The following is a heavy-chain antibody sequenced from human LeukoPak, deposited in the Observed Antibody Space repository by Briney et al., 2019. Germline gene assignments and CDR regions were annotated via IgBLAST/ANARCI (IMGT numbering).Heavy chain of an antibody. J-gene: IGHJ5*02. V-gene: IGHV1-2*02. CDR3: ARFGGYSSFSSSWFDP. CDR2: INPNSGGT. D-gene: IGHD4-11*01. Sequence: GASVKVSCKASGYTFTGYYMHWVRQAPGQGLEWMGWINPNSGGTNYAQKFQGRVTMTRDTSISTAYMELSSLRSEDTAVYYCARFGGYSSFSSSWFDPWGQGTLVTVSS. CDR1: GYTFTGYY.